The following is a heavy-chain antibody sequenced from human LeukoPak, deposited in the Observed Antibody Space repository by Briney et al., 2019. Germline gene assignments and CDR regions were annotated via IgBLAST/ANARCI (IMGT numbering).Heavy chain of an antibody. J-gene: IGHJ4*02. Sequence: SEXLXXXXXVXXXXXXGXXWSWIXQPPGKGLEWIGEINHSGSTNYNPSLKSRVTISVDTSKNQFSLKLSSVTAADTAVYYCARVARLAYCGDDCYRTRGYFDYWGQGTLVTVSS. CDR3: ARVARLAYCGDDCYRTRGYFDY. D-gene: IGHD2-21*01. CDR2: INHSGST. CDR1: XXXXXGXX. V-gene: IGHV4-34*01.